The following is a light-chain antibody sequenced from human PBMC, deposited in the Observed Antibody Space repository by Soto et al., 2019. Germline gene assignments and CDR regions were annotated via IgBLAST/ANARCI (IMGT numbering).Light chain of an antibody. J-gene: IGKJ4*01. V-gene: IGKV3-20*01. CDR2: GAS. CDR3: QQYSDSPLT. Sequence: EIVLTQSPGTLSLSPGERATLSCRASQTVRTYYLAWFQHKPGQAPRLLIYGASSRATGIPDRFSGSGSGTDFTLTINRLEPEDFAVYFCQQYSDSPLTFGGGTKVEIK. CDR1: QTVRTYY.